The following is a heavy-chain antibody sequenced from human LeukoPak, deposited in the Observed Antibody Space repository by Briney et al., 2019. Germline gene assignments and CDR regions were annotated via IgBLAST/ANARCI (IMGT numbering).Heavy chain of an antibody. J-gene: IGHJ2*01. CDR2: IYHSGST. CDR1: GGSISSSSYY. Sequence: SETLSLTCTVSGGSISSSSYYWGWIRQPPGKGLEWIGYIYHSGSTYYNPSLKSRVTTSVDTSKNQFSLKLSSVTAADTAVYYCARGRSGTTVTTSWDFDLWGRGTLVTVSS. D-gene: IGHD4-17*01. V-gene: IGHV4-31*03. CDR3: ARGRSGTTVTTSWDFDL.